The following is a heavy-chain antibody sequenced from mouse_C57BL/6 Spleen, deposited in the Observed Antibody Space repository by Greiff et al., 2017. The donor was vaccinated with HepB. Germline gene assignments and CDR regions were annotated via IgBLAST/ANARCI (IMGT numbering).Heavy chain of an antibody. D-gene: IGHD2-4*01. CDR1: GYTFTSYW. V-gene: IGHV1-5*01. CDR3: TMVGLRRGDMFAY. J-gene: IGHJ3*01. Sequence: VQLQQSGTVLARPGASVKMSCKTSGYTFTSYWMHWVKQRPGQGLEWIGAIYPGNSDTSYNQKFKGKAKLTAVTSASTAYMELSSLTNEDSAVYYCTMVGLRRGDMFAYWGQGTLVTVSA. CDR2: IYPGNSDT.